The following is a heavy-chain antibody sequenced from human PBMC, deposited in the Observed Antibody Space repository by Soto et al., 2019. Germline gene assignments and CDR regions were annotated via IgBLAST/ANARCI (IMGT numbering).Heavy chain of an antibody. CDR2: IYSGGST. J-gene: IGHJ4*02. D-gene: IGHD1-26*01. CDR3: ARDGVGATVFFGYFDY. Sequence: PGGSLRLSCAASGFTVSSNYMSWVRQAPGKGLEWVSVIYSGGSTYYADSVKGRFTISRDNSKNMLYLQMNSLSVEDTAVYYCARDGVGATVFFGYFDYWGQGALVTVSS. V-gene: IGHV3-66*01. CDR1: GFTVSSNY.